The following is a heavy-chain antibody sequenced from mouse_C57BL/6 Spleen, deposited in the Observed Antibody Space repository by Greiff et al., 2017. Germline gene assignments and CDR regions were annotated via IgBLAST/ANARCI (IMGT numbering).Heavy chain of an antibody. CDR2: IWSGGST. J-gene: IGHJ3*01. Sequence: VQLQQSGPGLVQPSQSLSITCTVSGFSLTSYGVHWVRQSPGKGLEWLGVIWSGGSTDYNAAFISRLSISKDNSKSQVFFKMNSLQADDTARYYCARKGGTDRPGAWFAYWGQGTLVTVSA. CDR3: ARKGGTDRPGAWFAY. V-gene: IGHV2-2*01. D-gene: IGHD1-1*02. CDR1: GFSLTSYG.